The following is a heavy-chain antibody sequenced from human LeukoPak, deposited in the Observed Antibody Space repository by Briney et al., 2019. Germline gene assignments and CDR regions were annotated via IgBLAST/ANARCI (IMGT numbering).Heavy chain of an antibody. J-gene: IGHJ1*01. V-gene: IGHV4-34*01. CDR2: INQSGVT. Sequence: SETLSLTCAVYGGSFSGYYWTWIRQPPEKGLEWIGEINQSGVTNYNPSLKSRVSISVDTSRNQFSLKLSSVTAAGTAVYYCARGRETARPPLGYWGQGTLVTVSS. D-gene: IGHD5-18*01. CDR1: GGSFSGYY. CDR3: ARGRETARPPLGY.